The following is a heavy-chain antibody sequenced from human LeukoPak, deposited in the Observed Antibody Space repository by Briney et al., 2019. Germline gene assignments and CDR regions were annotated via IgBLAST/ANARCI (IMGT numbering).Heavy chain of an antibody. CDR3: AIGSPAMVQLDY. V-gene: IGHV4-59*01. J-gene: IGHJ4*02. CDR2: IYYSGST. D-gene: IGHD1-1*01. CDR1: GGSISSYY. Sequence: SETLSLTCTVSGGSISSYYWGWIRQPPGKGLEWIGYIYYSGSTNYNPSLKSRVTISVDTSKNQFSLKLSSVTAADTAVYYCAIGSPAMVQLDYWGQGTLVTVSS.